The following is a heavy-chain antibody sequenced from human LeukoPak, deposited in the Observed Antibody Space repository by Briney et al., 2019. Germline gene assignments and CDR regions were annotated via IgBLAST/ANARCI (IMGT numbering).Heavy chain of an antibody. CDR2: IYTSGST. Sequence: SETLSLTCTVSGGSISSYYWSWIRQPAGKGLEWIGRIYTSGSTNYNPSLKSRVTMSVVTSKNQFSLKLSSVTAADTAVYYCARVLRGYSYGCLDYWGQGTLVTVSS. J-gene: IGHJ4*02. CDR1: GGSISSYY. V-gene: IGHV4-4*07. D-gene: IGHD5-18*01. CDR3: ARVLRGYSYGCLDY.